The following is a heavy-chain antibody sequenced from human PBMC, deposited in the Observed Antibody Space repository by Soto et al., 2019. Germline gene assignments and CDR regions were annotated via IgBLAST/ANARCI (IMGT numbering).Heavy chain of an antibody. CDR2: INHSGST. CDR1: GWSFSGYY. J-gene: IGHJ6*03. CDR3: AGTTSLQWYYMDV. Sequence: SETLSLTCAVYGWSFSGYYWSWIRQPPGKGLEWIGEINHSGSTNYNPSLKSRVTISVDTSKNQFSLHLNSVTPEDTAVYYCAGTTSLQWYYMDVWDKGTTVTVSS. D-gene: IGHD1-7*01. V-gene: IGHV4-34*01.